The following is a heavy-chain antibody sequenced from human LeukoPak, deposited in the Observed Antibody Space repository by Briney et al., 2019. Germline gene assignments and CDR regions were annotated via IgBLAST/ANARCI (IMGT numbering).Heavy chain of an antibody. J-gene: IGHJ3*02. D-gene: IGHD1-26*01. V-gene: IGHV1-8*01. CDR2: MNPNSGYT. CDR1: GYTSPFYG. CDR3: ARVQYSGSCNDAFDI. Sequence: ASVMVSCKVSGYTSPFYGITWVRQAPGQGLEWMGWMNPNSGYTGYAQKFQGRVTMTRNTSISTAYMELSSLRSEDTAVYYCARVQYSGSCNDAFDIWGQGTMVTVSS.